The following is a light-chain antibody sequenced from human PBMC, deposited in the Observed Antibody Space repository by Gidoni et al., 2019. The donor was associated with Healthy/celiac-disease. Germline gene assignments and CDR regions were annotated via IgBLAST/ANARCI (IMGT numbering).Light chain of an antibody. J-gene: IGLJ1*01. V-gene: IGLV1-51*01. Sequence: QSVLTQPPSVSAAPGPKVTISCSGSSSNIGNNYVSCYQQLPGTAPKLRIYDNNKPPSWIPDRFSGSKSGTSATLGITGLQTGDEADYYCGTWDSSLSAVFGTGTKVTVL. CDR1: SSNIGNNY. CDR2: DNN. CDR3: GTWDSSLSAV.